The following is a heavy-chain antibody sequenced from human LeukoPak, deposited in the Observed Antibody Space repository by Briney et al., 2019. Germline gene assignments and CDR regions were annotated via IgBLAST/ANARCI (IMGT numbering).Heavy chain of an antibody. CDR3: ARHAAVLPWFGSYRYPPAFY. D-gene: IGHD3-10*01. Sequence: GGSLRLSCAASGFTFSSYSMNWVRQAPGKGLEWVSSISSSSSYIYYADSVKGRFTISRDNAKNSLYLQMNSLRAEDTAVYYCARHAAVLPWFGSYRYPPAFYWGQGTLVTVSS. V-gene: IGHV3-21*01. J-gene: IGHJ4*02. CDR2: ISSSSSYI. CDR1: GFTFSSYS.